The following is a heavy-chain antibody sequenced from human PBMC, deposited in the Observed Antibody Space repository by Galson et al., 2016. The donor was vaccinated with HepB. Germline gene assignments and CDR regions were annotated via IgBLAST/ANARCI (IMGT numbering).Heavy chain of an antibody. V-gene: IGHV4-31*03. D-gene: IGHD2-8*02. J-gene: IGHJ5*02. CDR3: ARSDGGRFDP. CDR2: IYYSGST. Sequence: TLSLTCTVSGGSISSGHYYWSWIRQHPGKGLEWMGYIYYSGSTYYNPSLKSRVTISLDKSKNPFSLRLNSVTAADTAVYYCARSDGGRFDPWGQGTLVTVSS. CDR1: GGSISSGHYY.